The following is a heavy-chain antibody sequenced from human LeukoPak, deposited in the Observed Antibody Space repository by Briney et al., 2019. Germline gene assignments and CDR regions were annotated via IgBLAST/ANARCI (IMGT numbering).Heavy chain of an antibody. CDR3: ARDGESSSSYRWFDP. V-gene: IGHV1-2*02. D-gene: IGHD6-6*01. J-gene: IGHJ5*02. CDR2: INPNSGST. Sequence: ASVKVSCKASGYTFTGYYMHWVRQAPGQGLEWMGWINPNSGSTNYAQKFQGRVTMTRDTSISTAYMELSRLRSDDTAVYYCARDGESSSSYRWFDPWGQGTLVTVSS. CDR1: GYTFTGYY.